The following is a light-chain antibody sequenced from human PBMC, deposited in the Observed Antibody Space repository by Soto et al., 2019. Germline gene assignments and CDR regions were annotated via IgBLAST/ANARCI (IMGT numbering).Light chain of an antibody. CDR3: QQRSNWPPT. V-gene: IGKV3-11*01. CDR2: DAS. Sequence: EIVLTQSPATLSLSPGERATLSCRASQSVSSYLAWYQQKSGQAPRLLIFDASNRATGIPARFSGSGSGTYFTLTISSLEPEDFAVYYCQQRSNWPPTFGGGTKVEIK. CDR1: QSVSSY. J-gene: IGKJ4*01.